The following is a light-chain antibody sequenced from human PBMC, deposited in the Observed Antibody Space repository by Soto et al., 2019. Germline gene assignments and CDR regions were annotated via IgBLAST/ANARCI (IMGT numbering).Light chain of an antibody. Sequence: SYELTQPPSVSVAPEKTATITCGGNNIGNKRVHWYRQKPGQAPVLVISYDSDRPSVIPERFSGSNSGNTATLTISRVEDGDEADYYCQVWDIMTDNYVFGPGTKLTVL. CDR3: QVWDIMTDNYV. J-gene: IGLJ1*01. CDR1: NIGNKR. CDR2: YDS. V-gene: IGLV3-21*04.